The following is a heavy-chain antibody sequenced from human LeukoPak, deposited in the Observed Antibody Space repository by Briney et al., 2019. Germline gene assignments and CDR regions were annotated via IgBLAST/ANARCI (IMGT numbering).Heavy chain of an antibody. J-gene: IGHJ4*02. Sequence: GGSLRLSCAASGFTFSSYSMNWVRQAPGKGLEWVSSISSSSSYIYYADSVKGRFTISRDNAKNSLYLQMNSLRAEDTAVYYCAKDRLWELLLGVFDYWGQGTLVTVSS. V-gene: IGHV3-21*04. CDR1: GFTFSSYS. D-gene: IGHD1-26*01. CDR3: AKDRLWELLLGVFDY. CDR2: ISSSSSYI.